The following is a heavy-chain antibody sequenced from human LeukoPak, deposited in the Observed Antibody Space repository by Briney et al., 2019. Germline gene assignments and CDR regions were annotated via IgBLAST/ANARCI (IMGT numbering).Heavy chain of an antibody. CDR3: ACIAAAGTLGFDP. V-gene: IGHV3-7*01. D-gene: IGHD6-13*01. CDR1: GFTFSSYW. J-gene: IGHJ5*02. CDR2: IKQDGSEK. Sequence: HPGGSLRLSCAASGFTFSSYWMSWVRQAPGKGLEWVANIKQDGSEKYYVDSVKGRFTISRDNAKNSLYLQMNSLRAEDTAVYYCACIAAAGTLGFDPWGQGTLVTVSS.